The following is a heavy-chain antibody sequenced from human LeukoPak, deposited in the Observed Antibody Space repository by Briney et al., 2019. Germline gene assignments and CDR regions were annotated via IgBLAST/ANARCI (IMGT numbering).Heavy chain of an antibody. CDR1: GDTFSSYA. CDR2: IIAIFGKA. V-gene: IGHV1-69*01. CDR3: AAARSIRGRGEFDS. J-gene: IGHJ4*02. Sequence: VRVSRKASGDTFSSYAISGGPQAPRRGLECVGGIIAIFGKANYAQKLQGRFTITGDESTSTVYMELSSLRYEDTAVYYCAAARSIRGRGEFDSWGQGTLVTVSS. D-gene: IGHD3-10*01.